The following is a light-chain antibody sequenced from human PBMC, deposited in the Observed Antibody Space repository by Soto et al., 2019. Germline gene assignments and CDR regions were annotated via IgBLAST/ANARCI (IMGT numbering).Light chain of an antibody. CDR3: CSFAGNYIYV. J-gene: IGLJ1*01. V-gene: IGLV2-11*01. CDR2: DVS. CDR1: SSDVGGYNY. Sequence: QSALTQPGSVSGSPGQSVTISCTGTSSDVGGYNYVSWYLQHPGKAPKVMIYDVSKRPSGVPDRFSGSKSGNTASLTISGLQSEDEADSYYCSFAGNYIYVFGTGTKVTVL.